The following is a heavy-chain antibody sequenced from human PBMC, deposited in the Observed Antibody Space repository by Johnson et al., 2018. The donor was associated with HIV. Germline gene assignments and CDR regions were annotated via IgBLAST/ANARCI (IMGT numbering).Heavy chain of an antibody. Sequence: VQLVESGGGLVQPGGSLRLSCAVSGFTFCNHHMTWVRQAPGKGLEWVANINQDGSEKYYADSVKGRFTISRDNSKNTLYLQMNSLRAEDTAVYYCARGEEEQLGDAFDIWGQGTMVTVSS. V-gene: IGHV3-7*01. D-gene: IGHD6-6*01. CDR2: INQDGSEK. CDR3: ARGEEEQLGDAFDI. CDR1: GFTFCNHH. J-gene: IGHJ3*02.